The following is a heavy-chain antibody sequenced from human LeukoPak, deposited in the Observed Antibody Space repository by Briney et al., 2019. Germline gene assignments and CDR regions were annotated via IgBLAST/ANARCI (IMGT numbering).Heavy chain of an antibody. J-gene: IGHJ4*02. CDR1: GFTFSSYS. V-gene: IGHV3-21*01. Sequence: GESLRLSCAASGFTFSSYSMNWVRQAPGKGLEWVSSISSSSSYIYYADSVKGRFTISRDNAKNSLYLQMNSLRAEDTAVYYCARGSYSGSYELGYWGQGTLVTVSS. CDR3: ARGSYSGSYELGY. CDR2: ISSSSSYI. D-gene: IGHD1-26*01.